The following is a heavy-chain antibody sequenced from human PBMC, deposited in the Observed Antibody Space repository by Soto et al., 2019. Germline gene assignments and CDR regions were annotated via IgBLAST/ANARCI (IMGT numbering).Heavy chain of an antibody. D-gene: IGHD6-6*01. CDR3: AKNPLSREQLVYKSRPYYYYYYMDV. CDR1: GFTFSSYG. V-gene: IGHV3-30*18. CDR2: ISYDGSNK. J-gene: IGHJ6*03. Sequence: GGSLRLSCAASGFTFSSYGMHWVRQAPGKGLEWVAVISYDGSNKYYADSVKGRFTISRDNSKNTLYLQMNSLRAEDTAVYYCAKNPLSREQLVYKSRPYYYYYYMDVWGKGTTVTVSS.